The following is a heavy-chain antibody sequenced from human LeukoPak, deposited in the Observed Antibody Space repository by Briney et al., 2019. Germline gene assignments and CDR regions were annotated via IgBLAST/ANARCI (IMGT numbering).Heavy chain of an antibody. J-gene: IGHJ3*02. V-gene: IGHV3-30*03. CDR1: GFTVSSNY. CDR2: ISYDGSNK. CDR3: AREYYYDSSGSHDAFDI. D-gene: IGHD3-22*01. Sequence: GGSLRLSCAASGFTVSSNYMSWVRQAPGKGLEWVAVISYDGSNKYYADSVKGRFTISRDNSKNTLYLQMNSLRAEDTAVYYCAREYYYDSSGSHDAFDIWGQGTMVTVSS.